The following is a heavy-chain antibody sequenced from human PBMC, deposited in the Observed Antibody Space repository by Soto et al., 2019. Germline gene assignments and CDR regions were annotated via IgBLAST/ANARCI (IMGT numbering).Heavy chain of an antibody. J-gene: IGHJ4*02. CDR3: ARDRGTALDY. CDR1: GFTLTYYW. CDR2: INSDGSST. Sequence: PGGSLRLSCAASGFTLTYYWMHWVRQAPGQGLVWVSRINSDGSSTSYTDSVKGRFTISRDNAKNTLYLQMNSLRAEDTAVYYCARDRGTALDYWGQGTLVTVSS. D-gene: IGHD3-10*01. V-gene: IGHV3-74*01.